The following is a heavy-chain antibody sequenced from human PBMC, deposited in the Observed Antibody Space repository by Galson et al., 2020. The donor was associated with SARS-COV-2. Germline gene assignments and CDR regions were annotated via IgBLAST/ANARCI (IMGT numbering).Heavy chain of an antibody. Sequence: GGSLRLSCAASGFPFSSYSMNWVRQAPGRGLEWVSSISAGSTYIHYADSLKGRFTISRDNAKNSLYLQMNNLRAEDTAVYYCARVGGMATAPANYYYDGLGVGGQGTTVTVSS. CDR2: ISAGSTYI. D-gene: IGHD2-15*01. CDR3: ARVGGMATAPANYYYDGLGV. J-gene: IGHJ6*02. CDR1: GFPFSSYS. V-gene: IGHV3-21*01.